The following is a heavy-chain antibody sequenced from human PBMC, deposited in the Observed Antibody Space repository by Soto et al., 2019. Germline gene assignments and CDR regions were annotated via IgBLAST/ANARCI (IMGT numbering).Heavy chain of an antibody. J-gene: IGHJ4*02. D-gene: IGHD6-19*01. CDR3: ARPGSGWLDY. V-gene: IGHV4-59*01. CDR2: IYYSGST. CDR1: GGSIRSYY. Sequence: SETLSLTCTVSGGSIRSYYWSLIRQPPGKGLEWIGYIYYSGSTNYNPSLKSRVTISVDTSKNQFSLKLSSVTAADTAVYYCARPGSGWLDYWGQGTLVTVSS.